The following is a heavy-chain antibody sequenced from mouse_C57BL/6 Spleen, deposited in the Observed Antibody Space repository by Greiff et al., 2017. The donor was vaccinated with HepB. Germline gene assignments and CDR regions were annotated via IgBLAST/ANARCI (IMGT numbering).Heavy chain of an antibody. V-gene: IGHV5-6*01. Sequence: EVQVVESGGDLVKPGGSLKLSCAASGFTFSSYGMSWVRQTPDKRLEWVATISSGGSYTYYPDSVKGRFTISRDNAKNTLYLQMSSLKSEDTAMYYCARHVHDYDKGYYYAMDYWGQGTSVTVSS. CDR2: ISSGGSYT. CDR3: ARHVHDYDKGYYYAMDY. D-gene: IGHD2-4*01. J-gene: IGHJ4*01. CDR1: GFTFSSYG.